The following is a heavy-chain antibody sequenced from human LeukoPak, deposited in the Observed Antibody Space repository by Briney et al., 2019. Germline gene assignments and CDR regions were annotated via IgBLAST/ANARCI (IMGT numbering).Heavy chain of an antibody. CDR3: AKGVPDRGSTN. CDR2: INTGGDT. V-gene: IGHV3-23*01. D-gene: IGHD2-15*01. Sequence: GGSLRLSCAASGFTLNSFAMAWVRQAPGKGLEWVSTINTGGDTFYTDSVKGRFTISRYNSKNTLNLQMNSLRVEDSAVFYCAKGVPDRGSTNWGQGTLVTVSS. J-gene: IGHJ4*02. CDR1: GFTLNSFA.